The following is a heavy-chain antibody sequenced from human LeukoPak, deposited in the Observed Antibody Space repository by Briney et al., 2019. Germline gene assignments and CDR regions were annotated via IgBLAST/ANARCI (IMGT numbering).Heavy chain of an antibody. CDR3: AKVPPSPGWWYFDL. V-gene: IGHV3-33*06. CDR2: IWYDGSYT. J-gene: IGHJ2*01. Sequence: GGSLRLSCAASRFTFSSYGMHWVRQAPGKGLEWVAVIWYDGSYTYYADSVKGRFTISRDNSKNTLYLQMNSLRAEDTAVYYCAKVPPSPGWWYFDLWGRGTLVTVSS. CDR1: RFTFSSYG.